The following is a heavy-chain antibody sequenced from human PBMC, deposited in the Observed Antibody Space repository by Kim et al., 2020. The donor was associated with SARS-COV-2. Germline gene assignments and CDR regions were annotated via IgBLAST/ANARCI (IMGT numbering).Heavy chain of an antibody. V-gene: IGHV3-9*01. CDR2: ISWNGGGI. D-gene: IGHD3-10*01. CDR3: AKHMSNYRTTSSYADNNNMDG. J-gene: IGHJ6*03. Sequence: GGSLRLSCSASGFTFGDYAMHWVRQGPGKGLEWVSGISWNGGGIGYADSVKGRFTISRNNAKKSLYLQMNSLTLEDTALYYCAKHMSNYRTTSSYADNNNMDGWGKGTTVTVSS. CDR1: GFTFGDYA.